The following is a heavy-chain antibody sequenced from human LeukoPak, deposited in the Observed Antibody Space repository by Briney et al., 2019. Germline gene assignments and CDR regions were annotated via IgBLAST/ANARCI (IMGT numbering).Heavy chain of an antibody. V-gene: IGHV3-21*06. CDR1: GGSFSSSSYY. CDR2: IDSSGGYM. Sequence: ETLSLTCSVSGGSFSSSSYYWVWIRQPPGKGLEWVSSIDSSGGYMFYADSVKGRFIISRDNAKDSLYLQMNSLRVEDTAVYYCLRGDRRDYWGQGTLVTVSS. CDR3: LRGDRRDY. J-gene: IGHJ4*02.